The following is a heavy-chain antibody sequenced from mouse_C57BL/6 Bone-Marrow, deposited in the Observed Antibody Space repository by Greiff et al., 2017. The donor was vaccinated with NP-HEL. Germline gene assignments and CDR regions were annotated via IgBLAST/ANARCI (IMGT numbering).Heavy chain of an antibody. V-gene: IGHV1-55*01. Sequence: QVQLQQPGAELVKPGASVKMSCKASGYTFTSYWITWVKQRPGQGLEWIGDIYPGSGSTNYNEKFKSKATLTVDTSSSTAYMQLSSLTSEDSAVYYCARRGNGYGWCFDVWGTGTTVTVSS. CDR1: GYTFTSYW. D-gene: IGHD2-2*01. CDR2: IYPGSGST. J-gene: IGHJ1*03. CDR3: ARRGNGYGWCFDV.